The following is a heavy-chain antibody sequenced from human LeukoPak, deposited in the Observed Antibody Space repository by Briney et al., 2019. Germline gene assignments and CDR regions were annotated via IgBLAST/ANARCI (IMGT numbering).Heavy chain of an antibody. CDR3: AREGSYGDYLTLDY. CDR1: GYTFSSYA. V-gene: IGHV1-18*04. J-gene: IGHJ4*02. CDR2: IRPHNDDT. D-gene: IGHD4-17*01. Sequence: GASVKVSCKTSGYTFSSYAITWLRQTPGQGLEWMGWIRPHNDDTNYAQNFQARVAMTADTSTKTVYMELRSLTSDDTAVYFCAREGSYGDYLTLDYWGQGTLVTVSS.